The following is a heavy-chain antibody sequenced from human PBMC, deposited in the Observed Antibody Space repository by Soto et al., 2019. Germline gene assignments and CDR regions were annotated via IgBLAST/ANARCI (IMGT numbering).Heavy chain of an antibody. V-gene: IGHV5-51*01. CDR2: IYPGDSDT. D-gene: IGHD2-2*01. J-gene: IGHJ5*02. CDR1: GYSFTSYW. Sequence: GESLKISCKGSGYSFTSYWIGWVRQMPGKGLEWMRIIYPGDSDTRYSPSFQRQVTISADKSIRTAYPQWSSLKASDTAMYYCARTAVIKMGWFDPWGQGTLVTVSS. CDR3: ARTAVIKMGWFDP.